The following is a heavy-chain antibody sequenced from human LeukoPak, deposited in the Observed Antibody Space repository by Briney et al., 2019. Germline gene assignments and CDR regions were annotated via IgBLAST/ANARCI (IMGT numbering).Heavy chain of an antibody. CDR2: IYTRGST. D-gene: IGHD6-13*01. V-gene: IGHV4-61*02. J-gene: IGHJ4*02. Sequence: PSQTLSLTCTVSGGSISSGSYYWSWIRQPAGKGLEWIGRIYTRGSTNYNPSLKSRVTISIDTSKNQFSLKLSSVTAADTAVYYCARDPGAAAQFDYWGQGTLVTVSS. CDR3: ARDPGAAAQFDY. CDR1: GGSISSGSYY.